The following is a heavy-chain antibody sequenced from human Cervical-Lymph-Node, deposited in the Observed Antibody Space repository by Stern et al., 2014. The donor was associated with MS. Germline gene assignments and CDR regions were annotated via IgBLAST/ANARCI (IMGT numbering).Heavy chain of an antibody. D-gene: IGHD1-1*01. CDR2: VSTYNDNT. Sequence: VRLVQSGAGVKKPGASVKVSCKVSGYTFTNTGINWVRLAPGQGPERMEWVSTYNDNTKDAQNLRGRVTMTTDTSTSTAYMERRSLRSDDTAVYYCARGDDKTSYDYWGQGTLVTVSS. J-gene: IGHJ4*02. V-gene: IGHV1-18*01. CDR3: ARGDDKTSYDY. CDR1: GYTFTNTG.